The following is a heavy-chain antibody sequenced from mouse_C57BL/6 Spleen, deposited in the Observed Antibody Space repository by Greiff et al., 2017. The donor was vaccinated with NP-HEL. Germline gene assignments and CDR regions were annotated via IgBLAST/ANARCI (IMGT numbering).Heavy chain of an antibody. CDR1: GFTFSDYG. J-gene: IGHJ1*03. CDR3: ARRRWYFDV. V-gene: IGHV5-17*01. Sequence: EVMLVESGGGLVKPGGSLKLSCAASGFTFSDYGMHWVRQAPEKGLEWVAYISSGSSTIYYADTVKGRLTIARDNAKNTLFLQMTSRRSEDTAMYYCARRRWYFDVWGTGTTVTVSS. CDR2: ISSGSSTI.